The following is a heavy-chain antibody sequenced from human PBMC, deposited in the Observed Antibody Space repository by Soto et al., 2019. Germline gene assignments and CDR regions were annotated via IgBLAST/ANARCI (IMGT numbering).Heavy chain of an antibody. V-gene: IGHV3-23*01. D-gene: IGHD4-17*01. CDR2: ISGSGGST. J-gene: IGHJ4*02. CDR1: GFTFSSYA. CDR3: AKDQKRAKVYGTLEDY. Sequence: GESLKISCAASGFTFSSYAMSWVRQAPGKGLEWVSAISGSGGSTYYADSVKGRFTISRDNSKNTLYLQMNSLRAEDTAVYYCAKDQKRAKVYGTLEDYWGQGTLVTVSS.